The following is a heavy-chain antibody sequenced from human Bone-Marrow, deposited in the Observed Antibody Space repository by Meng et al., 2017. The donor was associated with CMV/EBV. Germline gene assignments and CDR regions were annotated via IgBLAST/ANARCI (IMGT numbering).Heavy chain of an antibody. Sequence: ETLSLTCAASGLTFSSYWMSWVRQAPGKGLEWVANIKQDGGEKYYVDSVKGRFTISRDNAKNSLYLQMNSLRAEDTAVYYCAGVDIVATSFDYWGQGTLVTVSS. J-gene: IGHJ4*02. CDR2: IKQDGGEK. D-gene: IGHD5-12*01. V-gene: IGHV3-7*01. CDR3: AGVDIVATSFDY. CDR1: GLTFSSYW.